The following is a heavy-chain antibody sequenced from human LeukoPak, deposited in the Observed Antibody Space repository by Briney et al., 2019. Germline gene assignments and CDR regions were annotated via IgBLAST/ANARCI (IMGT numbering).Heavy chain of an antibody. D-gene: IGHD1-26*01. CDR2: INPNSGGT. V-gene: IGHV1-2*02. CDR1: GYTFTGYY. Sequence: GASVKVSCKASGYTFTGYYMHWVRQAPGQGLEWMGWINPNSGGTNYAQKFQGRVTITRNTSISTAYMELSSLRSEDTAVYYCARVFSGSYRPFDYWGQGTLVTVSS. CDR3: ARVFSGSYRPFDY. J-gene: IGHJ4*02.